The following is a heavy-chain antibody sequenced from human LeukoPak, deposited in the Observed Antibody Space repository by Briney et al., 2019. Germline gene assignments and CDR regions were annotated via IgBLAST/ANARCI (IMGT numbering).Heavy chain of an antibody. D-gene: IGHD3-10*01. CDR2: ISAYKGNT. V-gene: IGHV1-18*01. J-gene: IGHJ3*01. CDR1: GYTLISYA. Sequence: ASVKVSCKASGYTLISYAISWVRQAPGQGLEWMGWISAYKGNTYYAQKLQGRVTMTTDTSTSTAYMELRSLRSDDTAIYYCARDLYYYGSGSYYDVFDVWGQGTMVTVSS. CDR3: ARDLYYYGSGSYYDVFDV.